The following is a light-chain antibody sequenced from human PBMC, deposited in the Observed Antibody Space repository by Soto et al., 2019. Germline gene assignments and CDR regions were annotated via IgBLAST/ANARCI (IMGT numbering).Light chain of an antibody. CDR2: AAS. Sequence: AIQVTQSPSSLSASVGDRVTISCRTSQDIRYDLGWYQQKPGEAPKHLIFAASNVQSGVPSRFRGSGSGTDFTLAISSLQPEDFATYYCLQQYNFSWTFGQGTKVEFK. V-gene: IGKV1-6*02. CDR1: QDIRYD. J-gene: IGKJ1*01. CDR3: LQQYNFSWT.